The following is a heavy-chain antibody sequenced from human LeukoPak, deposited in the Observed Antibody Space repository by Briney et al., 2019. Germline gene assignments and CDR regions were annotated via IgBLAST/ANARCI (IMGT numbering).Heavy chain of an antibody. CDR2: INPNSGGT. CDR1: GYTFTGYY. J-gene: IGHJ1*01. CDR3: ARGVDTAMVTTFEYFQH. D-gene: IGHD5-18*01. V-gene: IGHV1-2*06. Sequence: ASVKVSCKASGYTFTGYYMHWVRQAPGQGLEWMGRINPNSGGTNYAQKFQGRVTMTRDTSISTAYMELSRLRSEDTAVYYCARGVDTAMVTTFEYFQHWGQGTLVTVSS.